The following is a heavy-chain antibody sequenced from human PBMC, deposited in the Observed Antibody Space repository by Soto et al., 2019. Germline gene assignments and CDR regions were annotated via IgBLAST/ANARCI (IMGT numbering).Heavy chain of an antibody. J-gene: IGHJ6*03. CDR1: GFTFSSHA. D-gene: IGHD6-6*01. Sequence: PGGSLRLSCAASGFTFSSHAMSWVRQAPGKGLEWVSAISGSGGSTYYADSVKGRFTISRDNSKNTLYLQMNSLRAEDTAVYYCAKDARSSSGHYYYYMDVWGKGTTVTVSS. V-gene: IGHV3-23*01. CDR2: ISGSGGST. CDR3: AKDARSSSGHYYYYMDV.